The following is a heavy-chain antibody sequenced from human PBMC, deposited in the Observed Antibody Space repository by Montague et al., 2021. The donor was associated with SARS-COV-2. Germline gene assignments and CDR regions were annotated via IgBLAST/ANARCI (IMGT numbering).Heavy chain of an antibody. CDR2: IYYSGST. CDR1: GGSISSSSYY. CDR3: ARAGRQQLVRLSGMDV. J-gene: IGHJ6*02. Sequence: SETLSLTCTVSGGSISSSSYYWGWIRQPPGKGLEWIGSIYYSGSTYYNPSLKSRVTISVDTSKNPFSLKLSSVTAADTAVYYCARAGRQQLVRLSGMDVWGQGTTVTVSS. V-gene: IGHV4-39*07. D-gene: IGHD6-13*01.